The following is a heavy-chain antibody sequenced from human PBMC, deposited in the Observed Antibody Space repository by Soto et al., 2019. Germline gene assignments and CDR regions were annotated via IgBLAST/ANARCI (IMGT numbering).Heavy chain of an antibody. D-gene: IGHD2-15*01. CDR3: ARGLPQDIVVVVAATPYYFDY. Sequence: PSETLSLTYAVYGGSFSGYYWSWIRQPPGKGLEWIGEINHSGSTNYNPSLKSRVTISVDTSKNQFSLKLSSVTAADTAVYYCARGLPQDIVVVVAATPYYFDYWGQGTLVTVSS. V-gene: IGHV4-34*01. J-gene: IGHJ4*02. CDR1: GGSFSGYY. CDR2: INHSGST.